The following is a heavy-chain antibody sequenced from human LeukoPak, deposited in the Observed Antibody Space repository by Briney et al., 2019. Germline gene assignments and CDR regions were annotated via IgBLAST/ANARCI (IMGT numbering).Heavy chain of an antibody. V-gene: IGHV1-2*02. J-gene: IGHJ5*02. D-gene: IGHD5-12*01. CDR3: ARDSLGYSGYDYWFDP. CDR1: GYTFTGYY. CDR2: INPNSGGT. Sequence: ASVKVSCKASGYTFTGYYMHWVRQAPGQGLAWMGWINPNSGGTNYAQKFQGRVTMTRDTSISTAYMELSRLRSDDTAVYYCARDSLGYSGYDYWFDPWGQGTLVTVSS.